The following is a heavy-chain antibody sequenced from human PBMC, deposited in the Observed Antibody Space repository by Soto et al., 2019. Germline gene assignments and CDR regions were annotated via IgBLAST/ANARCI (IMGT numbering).Heavy chain of an antibody. CDR2: ISYDGSNK. CDR3: AKGQHCSSTSCHFYYYGMDV. D-gene: IGHD2-2*01. J-gene: IGHJ6*02. V-gene: IGHV3-30*18. Sequence: QVQLVESGGGVVQPGRSLRLSCAASGFTFSSYGMHWVRQAPGKGLEWVAVISYDGSNKYYADSVKGRFTISRDNSKNTLYLQMNSLRAEDTAVYYCAKGQHCSSTSCHFYYYGMDVWGQGTTVAVSS. CDR1: GFTFSSYG.